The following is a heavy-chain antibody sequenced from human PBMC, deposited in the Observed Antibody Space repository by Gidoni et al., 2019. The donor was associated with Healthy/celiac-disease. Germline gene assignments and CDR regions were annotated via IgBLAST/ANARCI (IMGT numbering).Heavy chain of an antibody. V-gene: IGHV3-23*01. J-gene: IGHJ4*02. CDR3: AKLSREGSYFDY. CDR2: ISGSGGST. CDR1: GFTFSSYA. D-gene: IGHD3-10*01. Sequence: EVQLLESGGGLVQPGGSLRLSCAASGFTFSSYAMSCVRQAPGKGLEWVSAISGSGGSTYYADSVKGRFTISRDNSKNTLYLQMNSLRAEDTAVYYCAKLSREGSYFDYWGQGTLVTVSS.